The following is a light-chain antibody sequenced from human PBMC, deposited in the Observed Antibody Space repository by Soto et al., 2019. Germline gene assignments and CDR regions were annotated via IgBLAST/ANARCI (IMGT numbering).Light chain of an antibody. J-gene: IGLJ1*01. CDR1: SSDVGGYNY. Sequence: QSALTQPASVSGSPGQSIAISCTGTSSDVGGYNYVSWYQQLPGKAPKLMIYDVSNRPSGVSNRFSGSKSGNTASLTISGLQAEDEADYYCSSYTSTSTLVFGVGTKVTVL. CDR3: SSYTSTSTLV. CDR2: DVS. V-gene: IGLV2-14*03.